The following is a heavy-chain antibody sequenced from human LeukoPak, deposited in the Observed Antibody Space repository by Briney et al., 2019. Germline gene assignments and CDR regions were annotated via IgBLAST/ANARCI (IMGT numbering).Heavy chain of an antibody. J-gene: IGHJ4*02. D-gene: IGHD6-19*01. CDR2: ISWNSGSI. V-gene: IGHV3-9*01. CDR1: GFTFDDYA. Sequence: GGSLRLSCAASGFTFDDYAMHWVRQAPGKGLEWVSGISWNSGSIGYADSVKGRFTISRDNAKNSLYLQMNSLRAEDTALYYCAKLLHYSGWVGNPFDYWGQGTLVTVSS. CDR3: AKLLHYSGWVGNPFDY.